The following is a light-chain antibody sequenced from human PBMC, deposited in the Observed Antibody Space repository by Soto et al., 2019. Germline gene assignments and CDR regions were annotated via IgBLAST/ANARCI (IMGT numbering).Light chain of an antibody. J-gene: IGKJ1*01. CDR3: QQSYSTRWT. CDR2: GAS. Sequence: DIQMTQSPSTLSASIGDRVAITCLASQSISSWLAFYQQKPGQAPRLLILGASERVTGIPARFSGSGSGTEFTLTVSSLQPEDFATYYCQQSYSTRWTFGQGTKVDIK. CDR1: QSISSW. V-gene: IGKV1-5*01.